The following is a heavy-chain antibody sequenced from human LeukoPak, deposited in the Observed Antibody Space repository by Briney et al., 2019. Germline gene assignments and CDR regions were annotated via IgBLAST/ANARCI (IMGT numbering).Heavy chain of an antibody. CDR3: ARHARYCGTTSCYFKY. CDR1: GYSFTSYW. V-gene: IGHV5-10-1*01. Sequence: GESLKISCKGSGYSFTSYWISWVRQMPGKGLEWMGRIDPSDSYANYSPSFQGHVTISADKSISTAYLQWNSLKASDTAMYYCARHARYCGTTSCYFKYWGQGTLVTVSS. CDR2: IDPSDSYA. D-gene: IGHD2-2*01. J-gene: IGHJ4*02.